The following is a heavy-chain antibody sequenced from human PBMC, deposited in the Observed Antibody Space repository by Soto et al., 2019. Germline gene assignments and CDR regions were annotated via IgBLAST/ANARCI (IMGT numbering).Heavy chain of an antibody. Sequence: GGSMRLSCAASGFTFSSFEMNWVRQAPGKGLEWVSKIGSSGSTIWYADSVKGRFTISRDNAKNSLYLQMNSLRGEDTAVYYCARATYSSSYYFDSWGQGTLVTVSS. J-gene: IGHJ4*02. CDR1: GFTFSSFE. V-gene: IGHV3-48*03. D-gene: IGHD6-6*01. CDR3: ARATYSSSYYFDS. CDR2: IGSSGSTI.